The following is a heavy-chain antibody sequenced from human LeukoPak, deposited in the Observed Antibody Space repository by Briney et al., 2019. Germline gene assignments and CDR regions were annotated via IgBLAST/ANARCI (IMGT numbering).Heavy chain of an antibody. CDR1: GYTFTSYD. J-gene: IGHJ4*02. Sequence: GASVKVSCKASGYTFTSYDINWVRQATGQGLEWMGWINSHGANTGYAQKFQGRVSMTRDTSITTAYMELSSLSSEDTAVYYCARGWEGGCSGGSCYYFDNWGQGTLVTVSS. CDR3: ARGWEGGCSGGSCYYFDN. D-gene: IGHD2-15*01. V-gene: IGHV1-8*01. CDR2: INSHGANT.